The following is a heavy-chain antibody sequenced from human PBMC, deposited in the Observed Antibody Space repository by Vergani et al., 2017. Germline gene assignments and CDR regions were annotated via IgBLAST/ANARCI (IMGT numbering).Heavy chain of an antibody. CDR1: GGSISSGGYS. CDR2: IYHSGST. Sequence: QLQLQESGSGLVKPSQTLSLTCAVSGGSISSGGYSWSWIRQPPGKGLEWIGYIYHSGSTYYNPSLRSRVPISVDRSKNQFSLKLSSVTAADTAVYYCARFVVAADYFDYWGQGTLVTVSS. V-gene: IGHV4-30-2*01. CDR3: ARFVVAADYFDY. D-gene: IGHD2-2*01. J-gene: IGHJ4*02.